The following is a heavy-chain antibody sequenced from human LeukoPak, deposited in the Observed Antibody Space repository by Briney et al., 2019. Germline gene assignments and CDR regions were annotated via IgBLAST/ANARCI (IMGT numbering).Heavy chain of an antibody. V-gene: IGHV3-23*01. CDR3: VKGGQRYDFWRFDY. CDR2: ISGSGGST. CDR1: GVSFSDYA. Sequence: GGSLRLSCAVSGVSFSDYAMNWGRLAPGTGLQWVSSISGSGGSTYYADSVKGRFSISRDNSKNTLSLQMNSLSAEDTALYYCVKGGQRYDFWRFDYWGQGTVVTVSS. D-gene: IGHD3-3*01. J-gene: IGHJ4*02.